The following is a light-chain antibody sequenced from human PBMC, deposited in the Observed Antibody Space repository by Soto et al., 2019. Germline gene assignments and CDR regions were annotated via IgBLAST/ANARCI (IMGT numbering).Light chain of an antibody. V-gene: IGKV3-20*01. Sequence: EIVLTKSPGTLSLSPGERATLSCRASQSVTSSYLAWYQQRPGQAPRLLIYGASSRATGIPDRFSGSGSGRDFTLTISRLEPEDLAVYYCQQYCGSPPYTFDQGNNVEI. CDR2: GAS. CDR1: QSVTSSY. CDR3: QQYCGSPPYT. J-gene: IGKJ2*01.